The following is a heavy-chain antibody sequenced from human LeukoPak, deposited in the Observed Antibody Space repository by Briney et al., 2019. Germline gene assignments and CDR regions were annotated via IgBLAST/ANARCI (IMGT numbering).Heavy chain of an antibody. CDR1: GYTFTSYD. CDR3: ARGTIAHQRWLQFRRREAWSVPDY. CDR2: MNPNSGNT. J-gene: IGHJ4*02. D-gene: IGHD5-24*01. V-gene: IGHV1-8*01. Sequence: ASVKVSCKASGYTFTSYDINWVRQATGQGREWMGWMNPNSGNTDYAQKFQGRVTMTRNTSISTAYMELSSLRSEDTAVYYCARGTIAHQRWLQFRRREAWSVPDYWGQGTLVTVSS.